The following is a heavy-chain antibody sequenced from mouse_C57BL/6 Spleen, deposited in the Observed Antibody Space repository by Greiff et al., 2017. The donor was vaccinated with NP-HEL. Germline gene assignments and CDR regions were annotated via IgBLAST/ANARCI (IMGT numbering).Heavy chain of an antibody. CDR2: ISSGSSTI. CDR3: ARNDGYYHAWYFDV. J-gene: IGHJ1*03. V-gene: IGHV5-17*01. CDR1: GFTFSDYG. D-gene: IGHD2-3*01. Sequence: EVQVVESGGGLVKPGGSLKLSCAASGFTFSDYGMHWVRQAPEKGLEWVAYISSGSSTIYYADTVKGRFTISRDNAKNTLFLQMTSLRSEDTAMYYCARNDGYYHAWYFDVWGTGTTVTVSS.